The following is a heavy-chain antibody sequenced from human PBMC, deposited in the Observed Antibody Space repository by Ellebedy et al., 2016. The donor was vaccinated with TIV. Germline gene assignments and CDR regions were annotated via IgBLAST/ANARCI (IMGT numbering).Heavy chain of an antibody. J-gene: IGHJ4*02. V-gene: IGHV3-74*01. Sequence: GESLKISCAASGFTFSSYWMHWVRQAPGKGLVWVSRINSDGSSTSYADSVKGRFTISRDNAKNTLYLQMNSLRAEDTALYYRARGDRAGTTRLVDYWGQGTLVTVSS. D-gene: IGHD1-7*01. CDR3: ARGDRAGTTRLVDY. CDR1: GFTFSSYW. CDR2: INSDGSST.